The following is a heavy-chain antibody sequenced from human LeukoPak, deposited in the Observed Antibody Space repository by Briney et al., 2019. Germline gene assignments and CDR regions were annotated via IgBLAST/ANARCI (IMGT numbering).Heavy chain of an antibody. CDR3: AKVLRQWTHALLFDS. CDR1: GVAFSTDE. V-gene: IGHV3-23*01. Sequence: GGSLRLSCAASGVAFSTDEMGWVRQAPGEGLERVSVISVSAGSAYYADSVKGRFTISRDNSKNPLYLQMNSLRAEDTAVYYCAKVLRQWTHALLFDSWGQGTLVTVSS. D-gene: IGHD3-16*01. CDR2: ISVSAGSA. J-gene: IGHJ4*02.